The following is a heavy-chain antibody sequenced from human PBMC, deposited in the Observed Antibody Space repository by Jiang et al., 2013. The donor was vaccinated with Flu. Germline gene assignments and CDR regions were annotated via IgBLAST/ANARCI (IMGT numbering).Heavy chain of an antibody. J-gene: IGHJ3*02. CDR1: GGSISSYY. D-gene: IGHD3-22*01. V-gene: IGHV4-4*07. Sequence: LLKPSETLSLTCTVSGGSISSYYWSWIRQPAGKGLEWIGRIYTSGSTNYNPSLKSRVTMSVDTSKNQFSLKLSSVTAADTAVYYCARYDSSGYYLHHDAFDIWGQGTMVTVSS. CDR2: IYTSGST. CDR3: ARYDSSGYYLHHDAFDI.